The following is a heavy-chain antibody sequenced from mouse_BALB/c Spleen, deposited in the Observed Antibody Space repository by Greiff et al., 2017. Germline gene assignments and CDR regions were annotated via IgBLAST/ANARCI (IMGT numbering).Heavy chain of an antibody. Sequence: EVQLVESGGGLVQPGGSRKLSCAASGFTFSSFGMHWVRQAPEKGLEWVAYISSGSSTIYYADTVKGRFTISRDNPKNTLYLQMTSLRSEDTAMYYSARSGGYYGSSYVDYWGQGTTLTVSS. CDR3: ARSGGYYGSSYVDY. V-gene: IGHV5-17*02. CDR2: ISSGSSTI. D-gene: IGHD1-1*01. J-gene: IGHJ2*01. CDR1: GFTFSSFG.